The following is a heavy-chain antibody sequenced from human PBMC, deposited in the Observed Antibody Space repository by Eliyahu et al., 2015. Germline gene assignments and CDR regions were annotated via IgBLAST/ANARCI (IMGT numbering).Heavy chain of an antibody. V-gene: IGHV4-31*03. CDR1: GGSXTSDGHY. D-gene: IGHD6-13*01. CDR2: IYXSGST. Sequence: QVQLQESGPGLVKPSQTLSLTCXVSGGSXTSDGHYWSWIRQHPGXGLEWIGYIYXSGSTYYNPSLKGRVTISVDTSKNQFSLKVNSVTAADTAVYYCAREGSSWYGFYFDYWGQGILVTVSS. J-gene: IGHJ4*02. CDR3: AREGSSWYGFYFDY.